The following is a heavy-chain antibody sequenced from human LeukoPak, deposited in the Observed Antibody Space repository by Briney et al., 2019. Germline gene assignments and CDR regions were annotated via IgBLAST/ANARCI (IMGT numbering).Heavy chain of an antibody. CDR2: IYTSGST. CDR3: ARGRDYYDSSGYYPTYYYYYYMDV. CDR1: GSSISSGSYY. D-gene: IGHD3-22*01. J-gene: IGHJ6*03. Sequence: SQTLSLTCTVSGSSISSGSYYWSWIRQPAGKGLEWIGRIYTSGSTNYNPSLKSRVTISADTSKNQFSLKLSSVTAAGTAVYYCARGRDYYDSSGYYPTYYYYYYMDVWGKGTTVTVSS. V-gene: IGHV4-61*02.